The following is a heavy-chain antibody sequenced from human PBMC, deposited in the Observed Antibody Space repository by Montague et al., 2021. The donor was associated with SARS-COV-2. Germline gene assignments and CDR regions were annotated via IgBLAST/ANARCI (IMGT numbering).Heavy chain of an antibody. V-gene: IGHV4-61*02. CDR2: ISISGST. Sequence: TLSLTCTVSGGSISSGSYYWSWIRQPAGKGLEWIGRISISGSTNYYPSLKSRVTISVDTSKNQFSLKLSSVTAADTAAYYCARDIAVAGLFDYWGQGTLVTVSS. CDR3: ARDIAVAGLFDY. J-gene: IGHJ4*02. CDR1: GGSISSGSYY. D-gene: IGHD6-19*01.